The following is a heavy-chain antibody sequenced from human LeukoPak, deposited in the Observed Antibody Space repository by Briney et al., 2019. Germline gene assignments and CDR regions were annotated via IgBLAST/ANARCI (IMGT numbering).Heavy chain of an antibody. CDR2: ISGSSSYI. Sequence: GGSLRLSCAGSGFPFSSHGMNWVRQAPGKGLEWVSSISGSSSYIYYADSVKGRFTISRGNAKNSLYLQMNSLRAEDTAVYYCARDRITVAATETSFDYWGQGTLVTVSS. J-gene: IGHJ4*02. V-gene: IGHV3-21*01. CDR3: ARDRITVAATETSFDY. CDR1: GFPFSSHG. D-gene: IGHD6-19*01.